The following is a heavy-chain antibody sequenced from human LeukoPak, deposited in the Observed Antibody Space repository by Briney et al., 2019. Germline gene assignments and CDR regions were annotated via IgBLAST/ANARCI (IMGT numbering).Heavy chain of an antibody. CDR2: INHSGST. CDR1: GGSFSGYY. J-gene: IGHJ4*02. V-gene: IGHV4-34*01. D-gene: IGHD6-19*01. Sequence: SETLSLTCAVYGGSFSGYYWSWIRQPPGKGLEWIGEINHSGSTNYNPSLKSRVTISVDTSKNQFSLKLSSETAADTAVYYCARAIAVAGTGGLDYWGQGTLVTVSS. CDR3: ARAIAVAGTGGLDY.